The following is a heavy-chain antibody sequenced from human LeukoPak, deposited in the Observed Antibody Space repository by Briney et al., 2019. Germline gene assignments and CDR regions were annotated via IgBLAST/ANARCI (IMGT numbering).Heavy chain of an antibody. CDR1: GRTFTEYY. Sequence: PGGSLRLSCAASGRTFTEYYMHWIRQAPGKGLEWVSFIGGTAGNTYHADSVKGRFTISRDNAKNSLYLQMNSLRAEDTAVYYCAREWSAFDIWGQGTMVTVSS. V-gene: IGHV3-11*04. CDR3: AREWSAFDI. CDR2: IGGTAGNT. J-gene: IGHJ3*02. D-gene: IGHD2-8*01.